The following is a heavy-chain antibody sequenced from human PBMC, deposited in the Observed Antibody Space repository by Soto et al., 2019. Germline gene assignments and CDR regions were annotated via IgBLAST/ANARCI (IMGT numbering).Heavy chain of an antibody. CDR2: VYYSGNT. J-gene: IGHJ4*02. CDR1: GGSISSYY. Sequence: PSETLSLTCTVSGGSISSYYWSWIRQPPGKGLEWIGYVYYSGNTNYNPSLKSRVTISVDTSKNQFSLKLRSVTAADTAVYYCARMHDSSGQNLYSFVYWGQGTLVTVSS. V-gene: IGHV4-59*01. D-gene: IGHD3-22*01. CDR3: ARMHDSSGQNLYSFVY.